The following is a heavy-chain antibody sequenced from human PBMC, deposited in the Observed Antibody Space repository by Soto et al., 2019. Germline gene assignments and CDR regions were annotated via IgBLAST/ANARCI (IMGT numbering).Heavy chain of an antibody. D-gene: IGHD3-22*01. CDR1: GYTFTSYG. CDR3: ARTRLRMGGYPSYYSGMDV. V-gene: IGHV1-18*01. Sequence: QVQLVQSGAEVKKPGASVKVSCKASGYTFTSYGISWVRQAPGQGLEWMGWISAYNGNTNYAQKLQGRVTMTTDTSTSTASMELRSLRSDDTAVYYCARTRLRMGGYPSYYSGMDVWGQGTTVTVSS. J-gene: IGHJ6*02. CDR2: ISAYNGNT.